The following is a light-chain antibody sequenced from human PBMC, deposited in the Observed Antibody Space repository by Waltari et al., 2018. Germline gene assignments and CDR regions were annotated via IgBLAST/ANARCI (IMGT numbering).Light chain of an antibody. CDR1: QSVSSSY. V-gene: IGKV3-20*01. Sequence: EIVLTQSPGTLSLSPRELATLSSRASQSVSSSYLAWYQQKPGQAPRLLIYGASSRATGIPDRFSGSGSGTDFTLTISRLEPEDFAVYYCQQYGSSPTWTFGQGTKVEIK. J-gene: IGKJ1*01. CDR3: QQYGSSPTWT. CDR2: GAS.